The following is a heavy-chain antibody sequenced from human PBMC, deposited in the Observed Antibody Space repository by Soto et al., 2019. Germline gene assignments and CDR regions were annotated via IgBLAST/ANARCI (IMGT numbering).Heavy chain of an antibody. CDR3: ARVNYGNYYYYYGMDV. V-gene: IGHV4-59*01. D-gene: IGHD4-17*01. CDR2: IYYSGST. Sequence: SETLSLTCTVSGGSISSYYWIWIRQPPGKGLEWIGYIYYSGSTNYNPSLKSRVTISVDTSKNQFSLKLNSVTAADTAVYYCARVNYGNYYYYYGMDVWGQGTTVTVSS. J-gene: IGHJ6*02. CDR1: GGSISSYY.